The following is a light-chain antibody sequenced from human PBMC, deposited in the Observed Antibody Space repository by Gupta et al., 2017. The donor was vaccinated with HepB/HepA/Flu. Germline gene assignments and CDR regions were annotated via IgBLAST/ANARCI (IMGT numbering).Light chain of an antibody. V-gene: IGKV3-11*01. CDR1: KDVSPS. J-gene: IGKJ4*01. Sequence: VLTQSTPTLSVSPAGSATLSCRASKDVSPSLAWYQQKPGQPPRLLFFDAANRAPGVPDRFSASGTGTEFLLTISGLEPEDFGVYYCQQRSNWPPLTFGGGTRVEIK. CDR3: QQRSNWPPLT. CDR2: DAA.